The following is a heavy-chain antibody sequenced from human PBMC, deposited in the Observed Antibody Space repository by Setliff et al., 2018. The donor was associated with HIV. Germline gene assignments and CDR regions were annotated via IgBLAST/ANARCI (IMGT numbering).Heavy chain of an antibody. J-gene: IGHJ4*02. Sequence: SVKVSCKTSGGTLSNYVITWVRQAPGQGLEWMGMIIPMYNIPAYAQKFQGRVTFTADESTSTVYMELSSLRSEDTAMYYCARGESAAAGTGVCDYWGQGTLVTVSS. CDR2: IIPMYNIP. V-gene: IGHV1-69*13. CDR3: ARGESAAAGTGVCDY. D-gene: IGHD6-13*01. CDR1: GGTLSNYV.